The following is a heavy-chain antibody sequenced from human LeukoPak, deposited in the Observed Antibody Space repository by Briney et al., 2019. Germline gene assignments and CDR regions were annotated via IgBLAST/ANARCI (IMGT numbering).Heavy chain of an antibody. CDR1: GGSISSSNW. Sequence: SSETLSLTCAVSGGSISSSNWWSWVRQPPGKGLEWIGEIYHSGSTNYNPSLKSRVTISVDKSKNQFSLKLSSVTAADTAVYYCARYDSSGYYNYYYGMDVWGQGTTVTVSS. CDR3: ARYDSSGYYNYYYGMDV. J-gene: IGHJ6*02. CDR2: IYHSGST. V-gene: IGHV4-4*02. D-gene: IGHD3-22*01.